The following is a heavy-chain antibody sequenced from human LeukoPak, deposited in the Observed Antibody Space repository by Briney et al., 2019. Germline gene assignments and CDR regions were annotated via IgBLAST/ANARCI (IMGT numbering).Heavy chain of an antibody. J-gene: IGHJ6*03. V-gene: IGHV4-39*01. CDR3: ARLAGRFLEWLPKDYYYYYMDV. CDR2: IYYSGST. CDR1: GGSISSSSYY. Sequence: SETLSLTCTVSGGSISSSSYYWGWIRQPPGKGLEWIGSIYYSGSTYYNPSLKGRVTISVDTSKNQFSLKLSSVTAADTAVYYCARLAGRFLEWLPKDYYYYYMDVWGKGTTVTVSS. D-gene: IGHD3-3*01.